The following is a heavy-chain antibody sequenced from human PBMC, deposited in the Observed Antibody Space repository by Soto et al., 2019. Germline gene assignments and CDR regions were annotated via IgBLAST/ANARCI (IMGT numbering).Heavy chain of an antibody. CDR3: ARASDRGLRPHDF. Sequence: EVQLVESGGGLVKPGGSLRLSCAASGFTFNTYSMIWVRRAPGKGLEWVSFISSWSNYIYYADSVKGRLTISRDNAKNALYLQMNSLRAEDTAVYYCARASDRGLRPHDFWGQGTRVTVSS. V-gene: IGHV3-21*01. CDR2: ISSWSNYI. J-gene: IGHJ4*02. CDR1: GFTFNTYS. D-gene: IGHD2-15*01.